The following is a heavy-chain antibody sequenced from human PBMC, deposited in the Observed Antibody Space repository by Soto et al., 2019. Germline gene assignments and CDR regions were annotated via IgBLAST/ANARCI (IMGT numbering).Heavy chain of an antibody. J-gene: IGHJ6*02. D-gene: IGHD2-2*01. CDR2: IIPVFGTT. CDR1: GGTFSNYT. V-gene: IGHV1-69*01. Sequence: QVQLVQSGAEVKKPGSSVKVFCKASGGTFSNYTISWVRQAPEQGLDWMGGIIPVFGTTDNEQKFQGRVTITADGSTSTAYMKLSSLRSADTAVYYCARSSPYIVVRKPTGNQDYYGMDVWGQGTTVTVSS. CDR3: ARSSPYIVVRKPTGNQDYYGMDV.